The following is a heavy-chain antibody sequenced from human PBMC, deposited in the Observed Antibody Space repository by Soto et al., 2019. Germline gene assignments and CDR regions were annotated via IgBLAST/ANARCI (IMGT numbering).Heavy chain of an antibody. CDR2: ISYTGST. CDR1: F. J-gene: IGHJ6*04. D-gene: IGHD1-20*01. V-gene: IGHV4-39*01. Sequence: FGGLIRQPPGKGLEWFVSISYTGSTHYNPSLKSRVIISIDTSKKQLSLKLTSLTAADTAGYYCARQSITLGTDYYYGIDVCAK. CDR3: ARQSITLGTDYYYGIDV.